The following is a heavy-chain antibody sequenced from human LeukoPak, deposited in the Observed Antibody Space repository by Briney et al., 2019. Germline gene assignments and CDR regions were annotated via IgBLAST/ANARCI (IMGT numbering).Heavy chain of an antibody. J-gene: IGHJ5*02. CDR1: GFTSSRYW. CDR2: IKYDGSEK. V-gene: IGHV3-7*01. CDR3: QYGSGSYYNIPDNWFDP. D-gene: IGHD3-10*01. Sequence: QPGGSLRLSRAASGFTSSRYWMSWVRQAPGKGLEWVANIKYDGSEKYYVDSVKGRFTISRDNAKNSLYLQMSSLRAEDTAVYYCQYGSGSYYNIPDNWFDPWGQGTLVTVSS.